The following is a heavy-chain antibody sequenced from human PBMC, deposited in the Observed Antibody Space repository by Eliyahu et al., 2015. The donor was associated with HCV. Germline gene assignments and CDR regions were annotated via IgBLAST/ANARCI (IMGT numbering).Heavy chain of an antibody. CDR1: GASMSSDGYY. CDR2: ASSSGTS. Sequence: QVQLQESGPGLVEPSQTLSLTCTVSGASMSSDGYYWSWVRQPAGKALEWIGRASSSGTSNYXSSCKXRISIXLDKSKNQLSLRLSSVTATDTAVYYCAALEETAMTPGYNFGVDVWGQGTTVTVSS. J-gene: IGHJ6*02. V-gene: IGHV4-61*02. CDR3: AALEETAMTPGYNFGVDV. D-gene: IGHD5-18*01.